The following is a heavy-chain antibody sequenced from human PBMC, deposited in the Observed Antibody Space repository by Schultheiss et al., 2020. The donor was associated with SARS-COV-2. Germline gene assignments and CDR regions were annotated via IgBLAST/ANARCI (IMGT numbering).Heavy chain of an antibody. CDR1: GYTFTSYY. D-gene: IGHD2-15*01. CDR2: INPSGGST. V-gene: IGHV1-46*01. Sequence: GESLKISCKASGYTFTSYYMHWVRQAPGQGLEWMGIINPSGGSTSYAQKFQGRVTMTRDTSTSTVYMELSSLRSEDTAVYYCARDRPGQVESWFDPWGQGTLVTVSS. J-gene: IGHJ5*02. CDR3: ARDRPGQVESWFDP.